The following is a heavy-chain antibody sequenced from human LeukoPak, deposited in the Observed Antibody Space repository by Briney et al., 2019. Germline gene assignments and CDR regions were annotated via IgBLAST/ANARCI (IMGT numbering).Heavy chain of an antibody. D-gene: IGHD2-15*01. J-gene: IGHJ4*02. CDR2: ISSSSSAI. V-gene: IGHV3-11*04. CDR1: GGSISSGGYY. Sequence: LSLTCTVSGGSISSGGYYWSWIRQAPGKGLEWISYISSSSSAIYYADSVKGRFTISRDNAKNSLYLQMSSLRDEDTAVYYCAQKGGTDHWGQGTLVTVSS. CDR3: AQKGGTDH.